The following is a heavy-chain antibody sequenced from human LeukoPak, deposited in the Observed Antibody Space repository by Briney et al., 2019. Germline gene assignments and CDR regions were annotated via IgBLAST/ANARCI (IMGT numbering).Heavy chain of an antibody. CDR3: ARDGGATMVRGVATYDS. D-gene: IGHD3-10*01. J-gene: IGHJ4*02. CDR1: GLTFSKYS. V-gene: IGHV3-48*04. Sequence: GGSLRLSCAASGLTFSKYSMTWVRQAPGKGLEWVSFIDTSSTTMYYTDSVKGRFTISRDNAKNSLYLQMNGLKVEDTAIYYCARDGGATMVRGVATYDSWGQGTLVTVSS. CDR2: IDTSSTTM.